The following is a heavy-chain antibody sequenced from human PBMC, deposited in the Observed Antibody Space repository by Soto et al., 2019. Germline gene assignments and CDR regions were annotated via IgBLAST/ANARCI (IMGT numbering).Heavy chain of an antibody. CDR1: GGSISSYY. J-gene: IGHJ6*02. CDR3: ARTGYSYGYYYYYGMDV. V-gene: IGHV4-59*01. D-gene: IGHD5-18*01. Sequence: PSETLSLTCTVSGGSISSYYWSWIRQPPGKGLEWIGYIYYSGSTNYNPSLKSRVTISVDTSKNQFSLKLSSVTAADTAVYYCARTGYSYGYYYYYGMDVWGQGTKVTVSS. CDR2: IYYSGST.